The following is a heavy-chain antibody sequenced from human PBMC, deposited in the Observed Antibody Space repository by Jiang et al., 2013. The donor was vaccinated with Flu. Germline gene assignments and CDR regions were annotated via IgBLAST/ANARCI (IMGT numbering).Heavy chain of an antibody. V-gene: IGHV1-69*13. Sequence: AEVKKPGASVKVSCKASGGTFSSYGISWVRQAPGQGLEWMGGIIPMFAAANSAQQFQGRVTITADESTTTAYMELGSLRSEDTAVYYCAISSPDSSGYYSNFDYWGQGTLVTVSS. CDR2: IIPMFAAA. CDR3: AISSPDSSGYYSNFDY. J-gene: IGHJ4*02. CDR1: GGTFSSYG. D-gene: IGHD3-22*01.